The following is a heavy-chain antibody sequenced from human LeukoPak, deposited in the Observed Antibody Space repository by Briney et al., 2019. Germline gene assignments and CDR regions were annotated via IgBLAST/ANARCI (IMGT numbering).Heavy chain of an antibody. CDR1: GFTFSSYS. CDR3: ASGYYGSGSPDY. D-gene: IGHD3-10*01. V-gene: IGHV3-21*01. Sequence: PGGSLRLSCAASGFTFSSYSMNWVRQAPGKGLEWVSSISSSSSYIYYADSVKGRFTISRDNAKNPLYLQMNSLRAEDTAVYYCASGYYGSGSPDYWGQGTLVTVSS. J-gene: IGHJ4*02. CDR2: ISSSSSYI.